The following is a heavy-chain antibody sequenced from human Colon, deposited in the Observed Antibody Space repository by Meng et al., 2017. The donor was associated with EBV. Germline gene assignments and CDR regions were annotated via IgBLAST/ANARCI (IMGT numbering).Heavy chain of an antibody. V-gene: IGHV7-4-1*02. CDR1: GYTFINYS. Sequence: QVVQFGSELKKPGASVKVSCKASGYTFINYSINWVRQAPGQGLEWMGWINTHTGNPTYGQGFTGRFVLSSDTSVSTANLQISSLKAEDTAVYYCARGGPYPDSSGFHWYFDLWGRGTLVTVSS. CDR3: ARGGPYPDSSGFHWYFDL. J-gene: IGHJ2*01. D-gene: IGHD3-22*01. CDR2: INTHTGNP.